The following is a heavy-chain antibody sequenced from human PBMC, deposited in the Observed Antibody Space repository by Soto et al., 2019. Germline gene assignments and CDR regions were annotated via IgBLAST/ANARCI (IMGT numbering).Heavy chain of an antibody. CDR3: AKDQYYYDSSGTDY. V-gene: IGHV3-23*01. D-gene: IGHD3-22*01. CDR2: ISGSGGST. CDR1: GFTFSSYA. Sequence: EVQLLESGGGLVQPGGSLRLSCAASGFTFSSYAMSWVRQAPGKGLEWVSAISGSGGSTYYADSVKGRFTISRDNSKNTLYLQMNSLRAEETAVYYCAKDQYYYDSSGTDYWGQGTLVTVSS. J-gene: IGHJ4*02.